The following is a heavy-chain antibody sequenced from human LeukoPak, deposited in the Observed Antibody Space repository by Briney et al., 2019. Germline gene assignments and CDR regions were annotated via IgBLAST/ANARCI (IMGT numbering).Heavy chain of an antibody. CDR2: INPKNGGT. CDR1: GYTFTGYY. CDR3: ARDVMFNY. J-gene: IGHJ4*02. V-gene: IGHV1-2*02. Sequence: ASVKVSCKASGYTFTGYYIYWVRQGPGQGLEWMGWINPKNGGTSYSQKFQGRVTMTRDTSISTVYMELNRLTSDDTAVYYCARDVMFNYWGQGTLVTVSS.